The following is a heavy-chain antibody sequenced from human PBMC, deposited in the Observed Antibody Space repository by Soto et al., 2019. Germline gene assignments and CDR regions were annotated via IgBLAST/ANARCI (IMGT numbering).Heavy chain of an antibody. Sequence: QVQLQQWGAGLLNPSETLSLRCVVSGGSFSGYYWTWLRQPPGKRPEWIGEITHSGSPTYTPSLESRVIISIDTTENQFSLRLTSVTAADTAVYYCARGRITMIRGGYFDFWGQGTLVNVSS. D-gene: IGHD3-10*01. CDR1: GGSFSGYY. J-gene: IGHJ4*02. CDR3: ARGRITMIRGGYFDF. V-gene: IGHV4-34*01. CDR2: ITHSGSP.